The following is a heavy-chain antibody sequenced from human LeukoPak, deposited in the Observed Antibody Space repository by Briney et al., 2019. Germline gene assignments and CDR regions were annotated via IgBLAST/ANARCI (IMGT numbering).Heavy chain of an antibody. CDR2: IWYDGSNK. V-gene: IGHV3-33*01. J-gene: IGHJ4*02. Sequence: GGSLRLSCAASGFTFSSYGMDWVRQAPGKGLEWVAVIWYDGSNKYYADSVKGRFTISRDNSKNTLYLQMNSLRAEDTAVYYCAADSSGEGDFDYWGQGTLVTVSS. D-gene: IGHD3-22*01. CDR1: GFTFSSYG. CDR3: AADSSGEGDFDY.